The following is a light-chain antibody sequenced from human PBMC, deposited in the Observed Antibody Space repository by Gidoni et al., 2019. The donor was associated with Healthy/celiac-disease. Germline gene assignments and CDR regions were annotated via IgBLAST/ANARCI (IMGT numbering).Light chain of an antibody. Sequence: QSVLTQPPSASGTPGPRVTLSCSGSSSNIGSNTVNWYQQLTGTATKLLIYSNNQRPSGVPDRFSCSKSCTSASLAISGLQSEYEADYYCAAWDDSLNGSWVFGTGTKVTVL. CDR3: AAWDDSLNGSWV. CDR2: SNN. J-gene: IGLJ1*01. CDR1: SSNIGSNT. V-gene: IGLV1-44*01.